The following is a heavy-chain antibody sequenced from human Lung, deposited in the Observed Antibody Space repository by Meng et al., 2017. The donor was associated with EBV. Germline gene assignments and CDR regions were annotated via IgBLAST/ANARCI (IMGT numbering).Heavy chain of an antibody. CDR2: TSHSGST. J-gene: IGHJ4*02. V-gene: IGHV4-4*02. CDR3: ASSDYYRSDY. CDR1: GGSISRSDW. Sequence: VQLQGLGPGLVKPSGTLSPTCAVSGGSISRSDWWSWVRQPPGKGLEWIGETSHSGSTNYSPSLKSRVTISLDKSKNQLSLRLNSVTAADTAVYYCASSDYYRSDYWGQGTLVTVSS. D-gene: IGHD3-22*01.